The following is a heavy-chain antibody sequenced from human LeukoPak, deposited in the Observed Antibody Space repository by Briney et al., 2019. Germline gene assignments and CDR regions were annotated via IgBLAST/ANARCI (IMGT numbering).Heavy chain of an antibody. CDR3: ASLGPYSSTWYGDY. Sequence: SETLSLTCTVSAGAITRTSYFWGWIRQSPGKGLEWIGIIYYSGTTYYNPSLKSRVTISVDTSKNEFSLHLNSVTAADTAVYYCASLGPYSSTWYGDYWGQGIQVTVSS. CDR1: AGAITRTSYF. J-gene: IGHJ4*02. D-gene: IGHD6-13*01. CDR2: IYYSGTT. V-gene: IGHV4-39*01.